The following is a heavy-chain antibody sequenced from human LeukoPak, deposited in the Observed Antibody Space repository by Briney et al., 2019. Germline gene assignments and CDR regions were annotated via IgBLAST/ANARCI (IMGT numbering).Heavy chain of an antibody. CDR3: VRALSSSSPY. J-gene: IGHJ4*02. CDR1: GLTFRNYE. V-gene: IGHV3-7*03. CDR2: MREDGGQE. D-gene: IGHD6-6*01. Sequence: GGSLRLSSGGFGLTFRNYEMNWVRQAPGAGLEWVAGMREDGGQEYYVDSVRGRFTISRDSAKNSLYLQMNSLRVEDTAVYYCVRALSSSSPYWGQGTLVTVSS.